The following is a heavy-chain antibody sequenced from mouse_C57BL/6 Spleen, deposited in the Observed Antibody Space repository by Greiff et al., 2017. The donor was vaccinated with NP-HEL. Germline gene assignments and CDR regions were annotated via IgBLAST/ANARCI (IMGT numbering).Heavy chain of an antibody. CDR1: GFTFSDFY. D-gene: IGHD4-1*01. J-gene: IGHJ3*01. Sequence: EVNVVESGGGLVQSGRSLRLSCATSGFTFSDFYMEWVRQAPGKGLEWIAASRNKANDYTTEYSASVKGRFIVSRDTSQSILYLQMNALRAEDTAIYYCARDGLGPFAYWGQGTLVTVSA. V-gene: IGHV7-1*01. CDR2: SRNKANDYTT. CDR3: ARDGLGPFAY.